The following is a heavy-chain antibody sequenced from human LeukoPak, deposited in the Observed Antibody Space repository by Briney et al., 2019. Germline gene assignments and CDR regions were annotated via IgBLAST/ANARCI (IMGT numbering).Heavy chain of an antibody. CDR2: IYYSGST. CDR1: GGSISSYY. Sequence: PSETLSLTCTVSGGSISSYYWSWIRQPPGKGLEWIGYIYYSGSTNYNPSLKSRVTISVDTSKNQFSLKLSSVTAADTAVYYCARRKAYSSGDDYWGQGTLVTVSS. V-gene: IGHV4-59*08. D-gene: IGHD6-19*01. J-gene: IGHJ4*02. CDR3: ARRKAYSSGDDY.